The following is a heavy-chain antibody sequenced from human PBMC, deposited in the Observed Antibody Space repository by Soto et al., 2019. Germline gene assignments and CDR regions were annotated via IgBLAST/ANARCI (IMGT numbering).Heavy chain of an antibody. D-gene: IGHD6-13*01. CDR1: GFTFSSYG. J-gene: IGHJ6*02. Sequence: QVQLVESGGGVVQPGRSPRLSCAASGFTFSSYGMHWVRQAPGKGLEWVAVIWYDGSNKYYADSVKGRFTISRDNSKNTLYLQMNSLRAEDTAVYYCARDPLYSRYYYYYGMDVWGQGTTVTVSS. V-gene: IGHV3-33*01. CDR2: IWYDGSNK. CDR3: ARDPLYSRYYYYYGMDV.